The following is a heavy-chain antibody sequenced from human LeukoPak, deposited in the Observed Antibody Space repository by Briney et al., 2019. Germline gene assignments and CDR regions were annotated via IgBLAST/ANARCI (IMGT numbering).Heavy chain of an antibody. CDR3: ARRSVQETVAAASGGFDH. J-gene: IGHJ4*02. D-gene: IGHD2-2*01. CDR1: TFTLSNYE. Sequence: GGSLRLSCTASTFTLSNYEMHWIRQAPGKGLEGVAYISHSGSTRYYADSVKGRFTISRDNARNSLYLQMNSLRAEDTALYYFARRSVQETVAAASGGFDHWGQGALVTVSS. V-gene: IGHV3-48*03. CDR2: ISHSGSTR.